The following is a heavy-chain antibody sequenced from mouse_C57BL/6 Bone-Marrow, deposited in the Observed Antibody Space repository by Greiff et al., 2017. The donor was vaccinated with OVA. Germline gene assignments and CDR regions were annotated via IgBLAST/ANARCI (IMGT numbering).Heavy chain of an antibody. D-gene: IGHD2-2*01. V-gene: IGHV1-39*01. CDR1: GYSFTDYN. Sequence: EVQLQQSGPELVKPGASVKISCKASGYSFTDYNMNWVKQSNGKSLEWIGVINPNYGTTSYNQKFKGKATLTVDQSYSTAYMQLSSLTSEDSTVYYGARWLPCYWYFNVWGTGTTVTVSS. J-gene: IGHJ1*03. CDR3: ARWLPCYWYFNV. CDR2: INPNYGTT.